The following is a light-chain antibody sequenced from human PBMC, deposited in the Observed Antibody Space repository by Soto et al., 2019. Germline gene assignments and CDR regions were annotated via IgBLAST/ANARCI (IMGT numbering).Light chain of an antibody. CDR1: QSVSNN. CDR2: GAS. CDR3: XQYNDWPPWT. Sequence: EILMTQSPATLSVSPGDRATLSCRASQSVSNNLAWYQQRPGQAPRLLIYGASTRATGIPARFSGSGSGTEFTLTISSLQSEDFAVYYXXQYNDWPPWTFGQGTKVEIK. J-gene: IGKJ1*01. V-gene: IGKV3-15*01.